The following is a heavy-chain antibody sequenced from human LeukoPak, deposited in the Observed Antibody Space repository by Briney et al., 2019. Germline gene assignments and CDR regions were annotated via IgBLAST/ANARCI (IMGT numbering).Heavy chain of an antibody. V-gene: IGHV3-30*18. CDR1: GFTFSSYG. CDR3: TKGAWDY. J-gene: IGHJ4*02. Sequence: GGSLRLSCAASGFTFSSYGMHWVRQAPGRGLEWVAVISYDGSNKYYADSVKGRFTISRDNSKNTLYLQMNSLRAEDTAVYYCTKGAWDYWGQGTLVTVSS. CDR2: ISYDGSNK.